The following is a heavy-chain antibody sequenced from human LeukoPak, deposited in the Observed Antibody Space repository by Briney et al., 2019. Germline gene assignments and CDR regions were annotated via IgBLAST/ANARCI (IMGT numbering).Heavy chain of an antibody. V-gene: IGHV3-49*03. CDR1: GFTFGDYT. CDR2: IRNKAYGGTI. CDR3: TRVSAHNWSY. D-gene: IGHD1-20*01. J-gene: IGHJ4*02. Sequence: GGSLRLSCTTSGFTFGDYTMSWFRQAPGKGLEWVGLIRNKAYGGTIECAASVKGRFTISRDDSKSIAYLQMDSLKTEDTAVYYCTRVSAHNWSYWGQGTLVTISS.